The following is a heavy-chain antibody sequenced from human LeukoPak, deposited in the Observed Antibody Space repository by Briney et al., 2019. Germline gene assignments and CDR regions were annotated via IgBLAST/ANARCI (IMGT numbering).Heavy chain of an antibody. CDR1: GGIFSGYY. CDR3: ARSGCRGDSCYLNYYYGMDV. V-gene: IGHV4-34*01. D-gene: IGHD2-15*01. J-gene: IGHJ6*04. CDR2: INHSGST. Sequence: SETLPLTCPGYGGIFSGYYRNWIRQPPGKGLEWMGEINHSGSTNDNPSLKSRVSISVDSSKNQFSQKLSSVTAADTAVYYCARSGCRGDSCYLNYYYGMDVWGKGTTVTVSS.